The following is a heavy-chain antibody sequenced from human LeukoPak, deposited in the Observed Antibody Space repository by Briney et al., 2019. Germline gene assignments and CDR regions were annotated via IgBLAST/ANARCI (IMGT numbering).Heavy chain of an antibody. J-gene: IGHJ4*02. V-gene: IGHV3-74*01. CDR1: GFIFSEYW. Sequence: PGGSLRLSCAASGFIFSEYWIHWVRQTPGKGLVWVSRINRDGSRTTYADSVKGRFTISRDNSKNTLYLQMNSLRAEDTAVYYCAKGSTVRWYPFDYWGQGTLVTVSS. D-gene: IGHD2-15*01. CDR2: INRDGSRT. CDR3: AKGSTVRWYPFDY.